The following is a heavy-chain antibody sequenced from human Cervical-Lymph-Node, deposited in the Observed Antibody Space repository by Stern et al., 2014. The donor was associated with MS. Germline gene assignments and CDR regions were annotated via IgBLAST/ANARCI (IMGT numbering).Heavy chain of an antibody. CDR1: GFTFSNYI. Sequence: EMQLVESGGGLVQPGGSLRLSCAGSGFTFSNYIMNWVRHAPGKGLEWVSSISSSGTIVYYADSVKGRFTISRDSAENSLSLQMDSLRDEDTAFYYCTRDNPAATFDYWGQGTLVTVSS. V-gene: IGHV3-48*02. J-gene: IGHJ4*02. D-gene: IGHD2-15*01. CDR2: ISSSGTIV. CDR3: TRDNPAATFDY.